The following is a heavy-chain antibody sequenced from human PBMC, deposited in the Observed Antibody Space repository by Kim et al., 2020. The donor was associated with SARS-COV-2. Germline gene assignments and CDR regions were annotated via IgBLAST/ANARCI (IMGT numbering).Heavy chain of an antibody. Sequence: GGSLRLSCAASGFTFDDYAMHWVRQAPGKGLEWVSLISGDGGSTYYADSVKGRFTISRDNSKNSLYLQMNSLRTEDTALYYCAKNPLGYCSNTSCYTYYYMDVWGKGTTVTVSS. V-gene: IGHV3-43*02. CDR1: GFTFDDYA. J-gene: IGHJ6*03. CDR3: AKNPLGYCSNTSCYTYYYMDV. CDR2: ISGDGGST. D-gene: IGHD2-2*02.